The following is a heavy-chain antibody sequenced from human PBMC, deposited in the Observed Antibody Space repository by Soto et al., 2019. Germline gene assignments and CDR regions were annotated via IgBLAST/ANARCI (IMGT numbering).Heavy chain of an antibody. J-gene: IGHJ5*02. CDR2: IIPMSGRP. CDR3: TRRGRESANWFDP. Sequence: QLVQSGAEVKKPGSSVKVSCKASGGTFNSYAISWVRQAPGQGLEWMGGIIPMSGRPNYAQRFQGRVTISADKSKSTVYMEMSSLTKEDTAVYYCTRRGRESANWFDPWGQGTLVTVSS. CDR1: GGTFNSYA. V-gene: IGHV1-69*06.